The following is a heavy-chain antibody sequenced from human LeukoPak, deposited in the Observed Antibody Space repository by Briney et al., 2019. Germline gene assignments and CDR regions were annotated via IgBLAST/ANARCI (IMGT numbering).Heavy chain of an antibody. CDR3: ARLGYYSSAWYP. CDR1: GGSFTSSSYY. J-gene: IGHJ4*02. Sequence: SETLSLTCTVSGGSFTSSSYYWGWIRQPPGKGLEWIGNFYYSGSTYYNPSLKSRVTISVDTSKNQFSLKLSSVTAADTAVYYCARLGYYSSAWYPRGQGTLVTVSS. V-gene: IGHV4-39*01. CDR2: FYYSGST. D-gene: IGHD6-19*01.